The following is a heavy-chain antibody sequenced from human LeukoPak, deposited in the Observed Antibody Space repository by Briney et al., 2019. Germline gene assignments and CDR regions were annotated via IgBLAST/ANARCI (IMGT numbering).Heavy chain of an antibody. CDR2: MNPNSGNT. Sequence: ASVKVSCKASGYTFTSYDINWVRHATGQGLEWMGWMNPNSGNTGYAQKFQGRVTMTRNTSISTAYMELSSLRCEDTGVYYCARITNMVRGVLSYWGQGTLVTVSS. CDR1: GYTFTSYD. V-gene: IGHV1-8*01. CDR3: ARITNMVRGVLSY. J-gene: IGHJ4*02. D-gene: IGHD3-10*01.